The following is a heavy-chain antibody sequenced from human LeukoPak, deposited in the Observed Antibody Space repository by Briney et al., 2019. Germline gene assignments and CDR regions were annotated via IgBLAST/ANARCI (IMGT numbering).Heavy chain of an antibody. J-gene: IGHJ4*02. CDR3: ARDVMATPARLVYFDY. Sequence: PGGSLRLSCAASGFTFSSYAMHWVRQAPGKGLEWVAVIWFDGSNKYYADSVKGRLTISRDNSKNTLYLQMNSLRAEDTAVYYCARDVMATPARLVYFDYWGQGTLVTVSS. D-gene: IGHD5-24*01. CDR1: GFTFSSYA. V-gene: IGHV3-33*08. CDR2: IWFDGSNK.